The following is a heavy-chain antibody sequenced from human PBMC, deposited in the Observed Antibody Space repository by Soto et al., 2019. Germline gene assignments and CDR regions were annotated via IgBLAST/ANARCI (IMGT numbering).Heavy chain of an antibody. V-gene: IGHV4-4*02. CDR3: ARHFGVVYYYYGMDV. CDR1: GGSISSSNW. Sequence: PSETLSLTCAVSGGSISSSNWWSWVRQPPGKGLEWIGEIYHSGSTNYNPSLKSRVTISVDKSKNQFSLKLSSVTAADTAVYYCARHFGVVYYYYGMDVWGQGTTVTVSS. J-gene: IGHJ6*02. D-gene: IGHD3-3*01. CDR2: IYHSGST.